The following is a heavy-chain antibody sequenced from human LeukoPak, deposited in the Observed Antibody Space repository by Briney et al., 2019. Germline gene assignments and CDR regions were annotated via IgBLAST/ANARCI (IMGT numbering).Heavy chain of an antibody. Sequence: GGSLRLSCAGSGFTFSSYSMNWVRHAPGKGLEWVSYIGHTGSITDYADSVKGRFTISRDNAKNSLYLQMNTLRAEDTAVYYCAREDSYGAPYFDYWGQGTLVTVSS. CDR3: AREDSYGAPYFDY. V-gene: IGHV3-48*01. CDR2: IGHTGSIT. J-gene: IGHJ4*02. D-gene: IGHD5-18*01. CDR1: GFTFSSYS.